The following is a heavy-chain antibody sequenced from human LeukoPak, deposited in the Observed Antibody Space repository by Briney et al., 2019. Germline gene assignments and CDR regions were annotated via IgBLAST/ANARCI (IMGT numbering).Heavy chain of an antibody. CDR1: GFTFSSYS. Sequence: GGSLRLSCAASGFTFSSYSMNWVRQAPGKGLEWVSSISSSSSYIYYADSVKGRFTISRDNAKNSLYLQMNSLRAEDTAVYYCAGLTTYQNPKFDYWGQGTLVTVSS. J-gene: IGHJ4*02. V-gene: IGHV3-21*01. D-gene: IGHD2-2*01. CDR2: ISSSSSYI. CDR3: AGLTTYQNPKFDY.